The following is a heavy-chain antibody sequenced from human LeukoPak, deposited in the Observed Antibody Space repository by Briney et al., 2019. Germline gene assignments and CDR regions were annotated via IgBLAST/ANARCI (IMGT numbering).Heavy chain of an antibody. D-gene: IGHD4-17*01. Sequence: ASVKVSCKASGGTFSSYAISWVRQAPGQGLEWMGWINPNSGGTNYAQKFQGRVTMTRDTSISTAYMELSRPRSDDTAVYYCARVPMSGDDSDYFDYWGQGTLVTVSS. V-gene: IGHV1-2*02. CDR1: GGTFSSYA. CDR3: ARVPMSGDDSDYFDY. J-gene: IGHJ4*02. CDR2: INPNSGGT.